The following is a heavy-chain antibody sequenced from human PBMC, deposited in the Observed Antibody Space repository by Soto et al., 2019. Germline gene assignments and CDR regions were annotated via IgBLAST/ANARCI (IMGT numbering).Heavy chain of an antibody. CDR2: IYHSGTT. J-gene: IGHJ5*02. D-gene: IGHD2-8*01. CDR3: VRGGNGGSTGRFAP. CDR1: GGSLSRGAHY. V-gene: IGHV4-31*03. Sequence: PSETLSLTCTVSGGSLSRGAHYWSWLRQHQGKGLEWIGYIYHSGTTYYNPSLKGRVAMSVDTSKNQFSLKLGSVTAADTAVYFFVRGGNGGSTGRFAPWGQGTFDIVSA.